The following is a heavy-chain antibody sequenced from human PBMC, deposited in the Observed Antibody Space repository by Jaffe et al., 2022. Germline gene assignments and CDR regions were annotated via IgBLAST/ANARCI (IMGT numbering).Heavy chain of an antibody. Sequence: QVQLVQSGSELKKPGASVKVSCKASGYTFTSYAMNWVRQAPGQGLEWMGWINTNTGNPTYAQGFTGRFVFSLDTSVSTAYLQISSLKAEDTAVYYCARDTDAVTIFGVVIRPPYYYMDVWGKGTTVTVSS. CDR2: INTNTGNP. CDR3: ARDTDAVTIFGVVIRPPYYYMDV. J-gene: IGHJ6*03. D-gene: IGHD3-3*01. CDR1: GYTFTSYA. V-gene: IGHV7-4-1*02.